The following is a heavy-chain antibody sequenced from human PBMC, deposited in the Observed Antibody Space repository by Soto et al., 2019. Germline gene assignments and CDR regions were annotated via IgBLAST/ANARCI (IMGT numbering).Heavy chain of an antibody. J-gene: IGHJ6*02. CDR1: GFRFADYA. CDR2: IAWNSDII. CDR3: AKDHYGSAIYGMDV. D-gene: IGHD3-10*01. V-gene: IGHV3-9*01. Sequence: DVQLVESGGGLVQPGRSLRLSCAASGFRFADYAMHWVRQAPGKGLEWVSGIAWNSDIIGYADSVEGRFTISRDNGKNSLYLQMNSLRSEDTALYYCAKDHYGSAIYGMDVWGQGTTVTVSS.